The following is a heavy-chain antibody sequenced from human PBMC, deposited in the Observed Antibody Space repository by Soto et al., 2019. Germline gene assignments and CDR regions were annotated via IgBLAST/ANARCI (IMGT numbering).Heavy chain of an antibody. D-gene: IGHD3-10*01. V-gene: IGHV5-10-1*01. CDR2: IDPSDSYT. CDR1: GYSFTSYW. CDR3: ATNRAPGSYFLYYYSCMVV. J-gene: IGHJ6*02. Sequence: PGESLKISCKGSGYSFTSYWISWVRQMPGKGLEWMGRIDPSDSYTNYSPSFQGHVTISDDKSISTAYLQWSSLKASDTAMYYCATNRAPGSYFLYYYSCMVVWYPGTTVTVSS.